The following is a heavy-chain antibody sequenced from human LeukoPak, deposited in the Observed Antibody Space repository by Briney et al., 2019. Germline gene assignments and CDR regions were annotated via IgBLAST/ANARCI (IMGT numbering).Heavy chain of an antibody. CDR3: ARDQGCTSTNCYSLFFHY. V-gene: IGHV3-33*08. Sequence: PGGSVRLSCAASGITLTNVWMSWVRQAPGKGLEWVALIWYDGSNKYYADSVKGRFTISRDNSKNTLYLQMNSLRAEDTAVYYCARDQGCTSTNCYSLFFHYWGQGTLVTVSS. CDR2: IWYDGSNK. CDR1: GITLTNVW. D-gene: IGHD2-2*01. J-gene: IGHJ4*02.